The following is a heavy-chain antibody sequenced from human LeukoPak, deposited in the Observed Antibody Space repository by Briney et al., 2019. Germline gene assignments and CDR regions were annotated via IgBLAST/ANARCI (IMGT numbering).Heavy chain of an antibody. Sequence: GRSLGLSCAASGFTFSSYAMHWVRQAPGKGLEWVAVISYDGSNKYYADSVKGRFTISRDNSKNTLYLQMNSLRAEDTAVYYCARDPVVVVAATSWEVDYWGQGTLVTVSS. CDR2: ISYDGSNK. CDR3: ARDPVVVVAATSWEVDY. D-gene: IGHD2-15*01. J-gene: IGHJ4*02. CDR1: GFTFSSYA. V-gene: IGHV3-30*04.